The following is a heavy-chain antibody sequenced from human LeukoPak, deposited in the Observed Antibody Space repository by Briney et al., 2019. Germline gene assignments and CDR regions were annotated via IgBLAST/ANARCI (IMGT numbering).Heavy chain of an antibody. CDR3: DVSGGSYYWVDY. J-gene: IGHJ4*02. CDR2: MNPSSGDT. V-gene: IGHV1-2*02. CDR1: GYSFTGYY. D-gene: IGHD1-26*01. Sequence: ASVKASCKASGYSFTGYYMHWVRQAPGQGLEWMGWMNPSSGDTNYAQMLQGGVTMTRDTSISTAYMELTRVTSDDTAVYYCDVSGGSYYWVDYWGQGTLVTVSS.